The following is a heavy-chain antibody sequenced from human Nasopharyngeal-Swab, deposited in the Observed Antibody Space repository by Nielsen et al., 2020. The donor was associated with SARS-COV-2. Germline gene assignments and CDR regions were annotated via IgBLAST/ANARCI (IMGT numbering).Heavy chain of an antibody. CDR3: AREGSLGGMDV. Sequence: GESLKLSCAASGFTFSSSALHWVRQAPGKGLEWVAVISYDGSNKYYADSVKGRFTISRDNSKNTLYLQMNSLRAEDTAVYYCAREGSLGGMDVWGQGTTVTVSS. J-gene: IGHJ6*02. V-gene: IGHV3-30-3*01. CDR2: ISYDGSNK. CDR1: GFTFSSSA.